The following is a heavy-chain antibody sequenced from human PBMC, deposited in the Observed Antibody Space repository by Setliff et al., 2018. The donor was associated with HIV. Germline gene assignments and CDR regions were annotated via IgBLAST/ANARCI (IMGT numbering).Heavy chain of an antibody. J-gene: IGHJ6*03. D-gene: IGHD1-1*01. Sequence: GASVKVSCKASGGTFSSYAISWVRQAPGQGLEWMGRIIPIFGTANYAQKFQGRVTITADKSTSTAYMELSSLRSEDTAVYYCARNPQPTGTPDYYYYYYYMDVWGKGTTVTVSS. V-gene: IGHV1-69*06. CDR2: IIPIFGTA. CDR3: ARNPQPTGTPDYYYYYYYMDV. CDR1: GGTFSSYA.